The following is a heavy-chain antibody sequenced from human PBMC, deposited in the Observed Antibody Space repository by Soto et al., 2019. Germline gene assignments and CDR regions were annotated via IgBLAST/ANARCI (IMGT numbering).Heavy chain of an antibody. J-gene: IGHJ4*02. Sequence: EVQLMESGGGLVQPGGSLRLSCAASEFSFSSYALNWVRQAPGKGLEWVSAISATGTTTYYADSVKGRFTISRDNSKRTLFLQVDSLSPEDTAVYYCATYSSPFDYWGQGTLVTVSS. D-gene: IGHD6-13*01. V-gene: IGHV3-23*01. CDR3: ATYSSPFDY. CDR2: ISATGTTT. CDR1: EFSFSSYA.